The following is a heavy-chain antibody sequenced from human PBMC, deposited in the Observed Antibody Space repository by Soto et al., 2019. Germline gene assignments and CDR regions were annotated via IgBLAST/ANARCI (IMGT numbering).Heavy chain of an antibody. D-gene: IGHD3-22*01. CDR3: ARHYYYDSSYYYPTNTQLPLVY. Sequence: SLRLSCAASGFTFSSYGMHWVRQAPGKGLEWVAVIWYDGSNKYYADSVKGRFTISRDNSKNTLYLQMSSLKASDSAMYFCARHYYYDSSYYYPTNTQLPLVYWGQGTLVTVSS. J-gene: IGHJ4*02. V-gene: IGHV3-33*01. CDR1: GFTFSSYG. CDR2: IWYDGSNK.